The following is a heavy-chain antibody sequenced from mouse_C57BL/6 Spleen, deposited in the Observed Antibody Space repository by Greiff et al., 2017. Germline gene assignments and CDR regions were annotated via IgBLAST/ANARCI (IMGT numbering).Heavy chain of an antibody. Sequence: QVQLKESGAELVRPGASVTLSCKASGYTFTDYEMHWVKQTPVHGLEWIGAIDPETGGTAYNQKFKGKAILTADKSSSTAYMELRSLTSEDSAVYYCTRTRTNAMDYWGQGTSVTVSS. J-gene: IGHJ4*01. CDR1: GYTFTDYE. CDR2: IDPETGGT. V-gene: IGHV1-15*01. CDR3: TRTRTNAMDY.